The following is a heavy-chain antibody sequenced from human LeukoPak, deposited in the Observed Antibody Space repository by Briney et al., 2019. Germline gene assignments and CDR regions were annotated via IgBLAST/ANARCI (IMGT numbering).Heavy chain of an antibody. CDR2: IYTSGST. CDR1: GGSISSGSYY. V-gene: IGHV4-61*02. D-gene: IGHD3-16*01. Sequence: SEALSLTCTVSGGSISSGSYYWSWIRQPAGKGLEWIGRIYTSGSTNYNPSLKSRVTMSVDTSKNQFSLKLSSVTAADTAVYYCARGPFMNFDYWGQGTLVTVSS. J-gene: IGHJ4*02. CDR3: ARGPFMNFDY.